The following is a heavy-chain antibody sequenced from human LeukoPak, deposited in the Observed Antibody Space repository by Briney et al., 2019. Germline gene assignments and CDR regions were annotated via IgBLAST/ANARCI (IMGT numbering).Heavy chain of an antibody. CDR3: AIGYYIDV. J-gene: IGHJ6*03. V-gene: IGHV3-30*01. Sequence: GRSLRLSCAASGFTFRTYPMHWVRQAPGKGLEWVAVISYDGSTKYYADSVKGRFTISRDNSNNTLSLQMNSLRVEDTAVYYCAIGYYIDVWGKGTTVPVA. CDR2: ISYDGSTK. CDR1: GFTFRTYP.